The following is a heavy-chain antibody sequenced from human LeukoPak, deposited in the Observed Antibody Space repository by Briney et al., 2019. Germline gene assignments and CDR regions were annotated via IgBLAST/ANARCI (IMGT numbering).Heavy chain of an antibody. Sequence: GGSLRLSCAASGFTFSSYAMSWVRQAPGKGLEWVSAISGSGGSTYYAASVKGRFTISRDNSKNTLYLQMNSLRAEDTAVYYCAKGRGLYSSSWPFDYWGQGTLVTVSS. CDR2: ISGSGGST. CDR3: AKGRGLYSSSWPFDY. V-gene: IGHV3-23*01. CDR1: GFTFSSYA. D-gene: IGHD6-13*01. J-gene: IGHJ4*02.